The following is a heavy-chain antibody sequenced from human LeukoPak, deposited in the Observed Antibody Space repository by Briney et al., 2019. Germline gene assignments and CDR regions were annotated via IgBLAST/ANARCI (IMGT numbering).Heavy chain of an antibody. CDR2: INPSGSST. D-gene: IGHD6-13*01. Sequence: ASVKVSCEASGYTFTSYYMHWVRQAPGQGLEWMGIINPSGSSTSYAQKFQGRVTMTRDTSTSTVYMELSSLRSEDTAVYYCARAPNIAAAGLKYYFDHWGQGTLVTVSS. CDR1: GYTFTSYY. J-gene: IGHJ4*02. CDR3: ARAPNIAAAGLKYYFDH. V-gene: IGHV1-46*01.